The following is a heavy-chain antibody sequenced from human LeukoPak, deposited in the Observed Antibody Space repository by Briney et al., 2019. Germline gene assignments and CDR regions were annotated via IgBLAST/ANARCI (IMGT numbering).Heavy chain of an antibody. J-gene: IGHJ4*02. Sequence: GASVKVSCKASGYTFTGYYMHWVRQAPGQGLEWMGWINPNSGGTNYAQKFQGRVTMTRDTSISTAYMELSRLRSDDTAVYYCARDCFEMATIGPDYWGQGTLVTVSS. CDR1: GYTFTGYY. CDR2: INPNSGGT. D-gene: IGHD5-24*01. CDR3: ARDCFEMATIGPDY. V-gene: IGHV1-2*02.